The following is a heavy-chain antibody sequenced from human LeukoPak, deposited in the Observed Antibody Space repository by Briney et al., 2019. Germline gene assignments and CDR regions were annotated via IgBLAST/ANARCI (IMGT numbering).Heavy chain of an antibody. Sequence: SETLSLTCTVSGGSIRSYWSWIRQPAGKGLEWIGRIYTSGSTNYNPSLKSRVTMSVDTSKNQFSLKLSSVTAADTAVYYCARSRNVWGNWFDPWGQGTLVTVSS. CDR3: ARSRNVWGNWFDP. CDR2: IYTSGST. J-gene: IGHJ5*02. CDR1: GGSIRSY. D-gene: IGHD3-16*01. V-gene: IGHV4-4*07.